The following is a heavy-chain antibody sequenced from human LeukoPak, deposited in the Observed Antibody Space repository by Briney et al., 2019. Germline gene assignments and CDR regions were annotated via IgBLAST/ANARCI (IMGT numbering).Heavy chain of an antibody. CDR2: IYYSGST. V-gene: IGHV4-59*01. Sequence: PSETLSLTCTVSGGSISSYYWSWIRQPPGKGLEWIGYIYYSGSTNYNPSLKSRVTISVDTSKNQFSLKLSSVTAADTAVYYCARGRFLEWSAYYMDVWGKGTTVTVSS. J-gene: IGHJ6*03. CDR3: ARGRFLEWSAYYMDV. D-gene: IGHD3-3*01. CDR1: GGSISSYY.